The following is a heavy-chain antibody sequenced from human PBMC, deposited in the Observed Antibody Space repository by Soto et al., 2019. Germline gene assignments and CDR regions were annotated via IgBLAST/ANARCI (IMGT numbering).Heavy chain of an antibody. CDR1: GYTFTRYG. J-gene: IGHJ6*02. V-gene: IGHV1-18*01. Sequence: QVQLVQSGAEVKNPGASVKVSCKASGYTFTRYGIGWARQAPGQGLEWMGWINTYNGNTNYEQNVQGRVTLTTHTSTTTAYMELRSLRSNDTAIYYCAMVDVYVTPSPQDVWGQGTTVIVSS. CDR2: INTYNGNT. CDR3: AMVDVYVTPSPQDV. D-gene: IGHD3-16*01.